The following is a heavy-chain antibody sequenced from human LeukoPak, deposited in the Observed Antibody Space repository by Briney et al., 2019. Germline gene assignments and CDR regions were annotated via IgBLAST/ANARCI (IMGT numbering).Heavy chain of an antibody. CDR1: GYTFTSYY. V-gene: IGHV1-46*01. CDR2: INPSGGST. Sequence: ASVKVSCKASGYTFTSYYMHWVRQAPGQGLEWMGIINPSGGSTSYAQKFQGRVTKTRDTSTSTVYMDLSSLRSEDTAVYYCARDGDKYSSGWYTFIYYRGQGTLVTVSS. CDR3: ARDGDKYSSGWYTFIYY. D-gene: IGHD6-19*01. J-gene: IGHJ4*02.